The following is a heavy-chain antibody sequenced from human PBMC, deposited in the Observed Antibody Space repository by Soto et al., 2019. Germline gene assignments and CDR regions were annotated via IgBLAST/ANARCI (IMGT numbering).Heavy chain of an antibody. CDR3: AREMGDAYGAFDY. CDR1: GFTFSSYS. Sequence: VQLVESGGGLVKPGGSLRLSCAASGFTFSSYSMNWVRQAPGKGLEWVSSISSSSSYIYYADSVKGRFTISRDNAKNSLYLQMNSLRAEDTAVYYCAREMGDAYGAFDYWGQGTLVTVSS. V-gene: IGHV3-21*01. D-gene: IGHD4-17*01. CDR2: ISSSSSYI. J-gene: IGHJ4*02.